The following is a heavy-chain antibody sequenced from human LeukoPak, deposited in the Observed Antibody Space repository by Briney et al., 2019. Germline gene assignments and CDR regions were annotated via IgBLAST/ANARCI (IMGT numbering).Heavy chain of an antibody. CDR2: IYTGGST. V-gene: IGHV3-53*01. CDR1: GFTVSSNY. Sequence: GGSLRLSCAASGFTVSSNYMSWVRQAPGKGLEWVPVIYTGGSTYYADSVKGRFTISRDNSKNTLYLQMNSLRAEDTAVYYCARVMRGSGWYTDWFDPWGQGTLVTVSS. J-gene: IGHJ5*02. CDR3: ARVMRGSGWYTDWFDP. D-gene: IGHD6-19*01.